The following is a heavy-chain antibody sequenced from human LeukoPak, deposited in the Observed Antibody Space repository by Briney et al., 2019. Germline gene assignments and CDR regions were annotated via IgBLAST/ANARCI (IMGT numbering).Heavy chain of an antibody. J-gene: IGHJ5*02. CDR3: ARAGSGRSPDWFDP. Sequence: QPGGSLRLSCAASGFTFSSYEMNWVRQAPGKGLEWVSYISSSGSTIYYADSVKGRFTIFRDNAKNSLYLQMNSLRAEDTAVYYCARAGSGRSPDWFDPWGQGTLVTVSS. V-gene: IGHV3-48*03. CDR1: GFTFSSYE. CDR2: ISSSGSTI. D-gene: IGHD1-26*01.